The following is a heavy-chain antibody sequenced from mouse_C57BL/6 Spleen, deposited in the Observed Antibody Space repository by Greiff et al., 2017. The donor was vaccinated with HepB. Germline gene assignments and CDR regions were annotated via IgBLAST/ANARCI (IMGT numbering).Heavy chain of an antibody. V-gene: IGHV5-16*01. D-gene: IGHD4-1*01. Sequence: EVKVVESEGGLVQPGSSMKLSCTASGFTFSDYYMAWVRQVPEKGLEWVANINYDGSSTYYLDSLKSRFIISRDNAKNILYLQMSSLKSEDTATYYCARDWAGTFDYWGQGTTLTVSS. CDR1: GFTFSDYY. CDR3: ARDWAGTFDY. J-gene: IGHJ2*01. CDR2: INYDGSST.